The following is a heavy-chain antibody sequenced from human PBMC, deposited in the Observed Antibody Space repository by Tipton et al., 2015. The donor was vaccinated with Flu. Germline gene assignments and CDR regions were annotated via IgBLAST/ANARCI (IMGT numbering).Heavy chain of an antibody. CDR3: ARADNSGYYGWPYYFDY. D-gene: IGHD3-22*01. V-gene: IGHV4-38-2*01. CDR2: VYHRGST. J-gene: IGHJ4*02. Sequence: GLVKPSEKLSLNCAVSGFSITSGYYWGWIRQPPGKGLEWIGTVYHRGSTYYNPSLNSRITLSMDKSGNQFSLRLSSVTAADTAVYYCARADNSGYYGWPYYFDYWGQGTLVTVSS. CDR1: GFSITSGYY.